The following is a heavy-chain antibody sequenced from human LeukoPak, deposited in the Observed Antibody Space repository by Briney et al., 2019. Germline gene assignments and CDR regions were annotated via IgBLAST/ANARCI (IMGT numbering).Heavy chain of an antibody. D-gene: IGHD2-21*02. CDR3: ARVLGAYCGGDCYFDAFDI. CDR1: GGSFSGYY. J-gene: IGHJ3*02. V-gene: IGHV4-34*01. CDR2: INHSGST. Sequence: SETLSLTCAVYGGSFSGYYWSWIRQPPGKGLEWIGEINHSGSTNYNPSLKSRVTISVDTSKNQFSLKLRSVTAADTAVYYCARVLGAYCGGDCYFDAFDIWGQGTMVTVSS.